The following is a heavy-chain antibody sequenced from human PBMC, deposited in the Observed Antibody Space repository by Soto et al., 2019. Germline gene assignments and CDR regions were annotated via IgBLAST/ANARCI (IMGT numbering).Heavy chain of an antibody. Sequence: PGGSLRLSCVASGFSFSKYGMHWVRQAPGKGLERVAFVSSDGNNKYYADSVKGRFTISRDNSRNTVYLQVDSLRIDDTALYYCAKDRVIQLLPIWPDPWGQGTLVTVSS. CDR2: VSSDGNNK. D-gene: IGHD1-1*01. CDR3: AKDRVIQLLPIWPDP. CDR1: GFSFSKYG. V-gene: IGHV3-30*18. J-gene: IGHJ5*02.